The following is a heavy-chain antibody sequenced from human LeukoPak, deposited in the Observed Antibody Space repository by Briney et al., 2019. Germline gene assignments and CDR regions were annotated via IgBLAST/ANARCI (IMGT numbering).Heavy chain of an antibody. CDR3: ARGLNYYGSGSYYSYYYYYGMDV. CDR2: INHSGST. V-gene: IGHV4-34*01. Sequence: SETLSLTCAVYGGSFSGYYWSWIRQPPGEGLEWIGEINHSGSTNYNPSLKSRVTISVDTSKNQFSLKLSSVTAADTAVYYCARGLNYYGSGSYYSYYYYYGMDVWGQGTTVTVSS. CDR1: GGSFSGYY. D-gene: IGHD3-10*01. J-gene: IGHJ6*02.